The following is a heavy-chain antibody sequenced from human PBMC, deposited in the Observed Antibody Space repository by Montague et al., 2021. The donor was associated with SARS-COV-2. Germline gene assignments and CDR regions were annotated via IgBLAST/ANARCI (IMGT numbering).Heavy chain of an antibody. CDR2: IYWDDDK. D-gene: IGHD3-10*02. CDR3: ARMFGGILAFDI. CDR1: GFSLSASGVG. V-gene: IGHV2-5*02. J-gene: IGHJ3*02. Sequence: PALVKPTQTLTLTCTFSGFSLSASGVGVGWIRQPPGKALEWLALIYWDDDKRYSPSLKSRLTITKDTSKNQVVLTMTNMDPVDTATYYCARMFGGILAFDIWGQGTMVTVSS.